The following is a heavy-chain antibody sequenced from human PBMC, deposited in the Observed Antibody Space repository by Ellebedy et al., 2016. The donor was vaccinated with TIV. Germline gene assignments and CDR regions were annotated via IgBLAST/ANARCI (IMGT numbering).Heavy chain of an antibody. Sequence: SGPTLVKPTQTLTLTCTFSGFSLSTSGVGVGWIRQPPGKALEWLALIYWDDDKRYSPSLKSRLTITKDTSKNQVVLTMTNMDPVDTATYYCAHESPYYDFWSGLPDYWGQGTLVTVSS. D-gene: IGHD3-3*01. V-gene: IGHV2-5*02. CDR1: GFSLSTSGVG. J-gene: IGHJ4*02. CDR3: AHESPYYDFWSGLPDY. CDR2: IYWDDDK.